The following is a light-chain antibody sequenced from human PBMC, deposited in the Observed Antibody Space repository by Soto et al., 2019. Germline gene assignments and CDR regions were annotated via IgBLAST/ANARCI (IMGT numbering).Light chain of an antibody. Sequence: QSALTQPASVSGSPGQSITISCTGTSSDVGDYDYVSWYQQYAGKAPKMMIYEVSNRPSGVSNRFSGSKSGNTASLTISGLQAEDEADYYCSSYRSSNTLLFGGGTKVTVI. CDR3: SSYRSSNTLL. CDR2: EVS. V-gene: IGLV2-14*01. J-gene: IGLJ2*01. CDR1: SSDVGDYDY.